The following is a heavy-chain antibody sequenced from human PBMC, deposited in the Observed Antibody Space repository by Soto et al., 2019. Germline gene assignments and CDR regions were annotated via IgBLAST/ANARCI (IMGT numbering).Heavy chain of an antibody. V-gene: IGHV1-69*13. D-gene: IGHD2-2*03. CDR1: GGTFSSYA. CDR3: ASGYCSSTSCYMAV. Sequence: SVKVSCKASGGTFSSYAISWVRQAPGQGLEWMGGIIPIFGTANYAQKFQGRVTITADESTSTAYMELSSLRSEDTAVYYCASGYCSSTSCYMAVWGQRTTVTVSS. CDR2: IIPIFGTA. J-gene: IGHJ6*02.